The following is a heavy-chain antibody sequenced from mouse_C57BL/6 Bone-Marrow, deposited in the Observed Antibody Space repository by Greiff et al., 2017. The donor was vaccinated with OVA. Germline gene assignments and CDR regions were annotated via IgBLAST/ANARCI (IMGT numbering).Heavy chain of an antibody. V-gene: IGHV1-72*01. D-gene: IGHD3-2*02. CDR2: FDPNSGGT. CDR3: ARAHSAGHPFDY. J-gene: IGHJ2*01. CDR1: GYTFTSYW. Sequence: VQLQQPGAELVKPGASVQLSCKASGYTFTSYWMHWVKQRPGRGLEWIGRFDPNSGGTKYNEKFKSKATLTVDKPSSTAYMQLSSLTSEDSAGYYCARAHSAGHPFDYWGQGTTLTATS.